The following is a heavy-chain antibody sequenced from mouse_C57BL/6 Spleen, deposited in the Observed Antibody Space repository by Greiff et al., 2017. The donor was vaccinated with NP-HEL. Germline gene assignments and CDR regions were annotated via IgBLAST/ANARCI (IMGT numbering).Heavy chain of an antibody. CDR2: IYPGNSDT. J-gene: IGHJ3*01. V-gene: IGHV1-5*01. CDR1: GYTFTSYW. D-gene: IGHD3-2*02. Sequence: EVQLQQSGTVLARPGASVKMSCKTSGYTFTSYWMHWVKQRPGQGLEWIGAIYPGNSDTSYNQKFKGKAKLTAVTSASTAYMELSSLTNEDSAVYYCTRALDSSGYVAYWGQGTLVTVSA. CDR3: TRALDSSGYVAY.